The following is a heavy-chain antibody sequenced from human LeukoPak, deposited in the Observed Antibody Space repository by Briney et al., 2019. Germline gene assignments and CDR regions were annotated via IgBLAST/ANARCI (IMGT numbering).Heavy chain of an antibody. Sequence: SETLSLTCSVSGGSIINYSWSWIRQPPGKGLEWIGYIYYSGGTNYNPSLKSRVTISIDSSKNQVSLKLGSVTAADTAMYYCARVLYASSALDYWGQGTLVTVSS. CDR2: IYYSGGT. CDR3: ARVLYASSALDY. J-gene: IGHJ4*02. D-gene: IGHD6-13*01. V-gene: IGHV4-59*01. CDR1: GGSIINYS.